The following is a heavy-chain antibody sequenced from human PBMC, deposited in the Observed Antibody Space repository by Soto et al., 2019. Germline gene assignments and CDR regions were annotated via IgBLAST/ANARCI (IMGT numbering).Heavy chain of an antibody. V-gene: IGHV3-23*01. CDR2: ISGSGGST. Sequence: EVRLLESGGGLVHPGGSLRLSCAASGFTFSSYAMNWVRQAPGKGLEWVSTISGSGGSTYYADSVKGRFTISRDNSQTTLDLQMNSPRAEDTAVYYCAKDLAMVRGGRDYYYGMDVWGQGTTVTVSS. CDR3: AKDLAMVRGGRDYYYGMDV. CDR1: GFTFSSYA. D-gene: IGHD3-10*01. J-gene: IGHJ6*02.